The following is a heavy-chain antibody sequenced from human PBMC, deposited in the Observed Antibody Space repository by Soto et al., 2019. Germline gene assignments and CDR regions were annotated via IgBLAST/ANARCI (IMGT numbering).Heavy chain of an antibody. D-gene: IGHD1-1*01. J-gene: IGHJ6*02. V-gene: IGHV1-8*01. Sequence: QVQLVQSGAEVKKPGASVKVSCKASGYTFTSYDINWVRQATGQGLEWVGWMNPNSGNAGYAQKFRGRVTMTRNTSISTAYMELSSPRSEDTAVYYCARERTGTTSMDVWGQGTTVTVSS. CDR2: MNPNSGNA. CDR3: ARERTGTTSMDV. CDR1: GYTFTSYD.